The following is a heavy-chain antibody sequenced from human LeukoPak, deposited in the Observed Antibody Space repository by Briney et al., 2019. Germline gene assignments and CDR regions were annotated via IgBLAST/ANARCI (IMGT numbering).Heavy chain of an antibody. CDR3: ARDRGGIGYYMDV. V-gene: IGHV3-48*01. CDR1: GFTFRSYS. J-gene: IGHJ6*03. Sequence: GGSLRLSCAGSGFTFRSYSMHWVRQAPGKGLEWVSYISSSSGNIYYADSVKGRFTISRDNAKTSLYLQMNSLRAEDTALYYCARDRGGIGYYMDVWGKGTTVTVSS. CDR2: ISSSSGNI. D-gene: IGHD3-16*02.